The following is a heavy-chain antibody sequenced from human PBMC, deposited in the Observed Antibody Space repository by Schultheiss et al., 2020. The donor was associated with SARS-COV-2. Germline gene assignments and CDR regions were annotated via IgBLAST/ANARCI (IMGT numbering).Heavy chain of an antibody. Sequence: GGSLRLSCAASGFTFSSYAMHWVRQAPGKGLEWVAVISYDGSNKYYADSVKGRFTISRDNSKNTLYLQMNSLRAEDTAVYYCARGSYPYGMDVWGQGTTVTVSS. CDR3: ARGSYPYGMDV. CDR2: ISYDGSNK. D-gene: IGHD2-2*02. V-gene: IGHV3-30-3*01. CDR1: GFTFSSYA. J-gene: IGHJ6*02.